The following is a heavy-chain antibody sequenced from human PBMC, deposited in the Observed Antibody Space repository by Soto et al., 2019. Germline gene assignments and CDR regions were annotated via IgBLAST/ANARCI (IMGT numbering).Heavy chain of an antibody. CDR2: IYYSGST. J-gene: IGHJ3*02. CDR1: GGSVSSGSYY. CDR3: ARMTNDAIDI. Sequence: QVQLQESGPGLVKPSETLSLTCTVSGGSVSSGSYYWSWIRQPPGKGLEWIGYIYYSGSTNYNPSLKSRVTISVDTSKNQFSLKLSSVTAADTAVYYCARMTNDAIDIWGQGTMVTVSS. V-gene: IGHV4-61*01. D-gene: IGHD1-1*01.